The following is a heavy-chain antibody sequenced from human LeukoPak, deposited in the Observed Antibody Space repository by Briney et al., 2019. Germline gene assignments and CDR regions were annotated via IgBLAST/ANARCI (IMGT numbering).Heavy chain of an antibody. V-gene: IGHV3-30*18. J-gene: IGHJ4*02. CDR1: GFTFSSYG. Sequence: GGSLRLSCAASGFTFSSYGMHWVRQAPGKGLEWVAIISYDGSNKYYAESVKGRFTISRDNSKNTLYLQMNSLRAEDTAVYYCAKSAGYYGSGALGYWGQGTLVTVSS. CDR2: ISYDGSNK. D-gene: IGHD3-10*01. CDR3: AKSAGYYGSGALGY.